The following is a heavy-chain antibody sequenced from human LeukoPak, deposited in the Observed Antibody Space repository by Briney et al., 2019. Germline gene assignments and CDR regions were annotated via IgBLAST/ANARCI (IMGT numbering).Heavy chain of an antibody. CDR2: ISSSGSTI. V-gene: IGHV3-48*03. J-gene: IGHJ5*02. CDR3: ARELTTYYYDSSGWFDP. CDR1: GFTFSSYE. Sequence: GGSLRLSCAASGFTFSSYEMNWVRQAPGKGLEWVSYISSSGSTIYYADSVKGRFTISRDNAKNSLYLQMNSLRAEDTAVYYCARELTTYYYDSSGWFDPWGQGTLVTVSS. D-gene: IGHD3-22*01.